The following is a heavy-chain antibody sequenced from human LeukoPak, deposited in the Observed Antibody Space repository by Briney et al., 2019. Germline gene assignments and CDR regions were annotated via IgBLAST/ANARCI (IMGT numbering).Heavy chain of an antibody. D-gene: IGHD6-19*01. J-gene: IGHJ4*02. CDR3: ARAGSSGWIDY. V-gene: IGHV3-74*01. CDR1: GFTFSSYW. Sequence: GGSLRLSCAASGFTFSSYWMRWVRQAPGKGLVWVSRINSDGSSTSYADSVKGRFTISRDNAKNTLYLQMNSLRAEDTAVYYCARAGSSGWIDYWGQGTLVTVSS. CDR2: INSDGSST.